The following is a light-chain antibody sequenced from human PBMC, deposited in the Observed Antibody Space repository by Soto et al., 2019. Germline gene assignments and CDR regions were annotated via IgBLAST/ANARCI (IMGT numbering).Light chain of an antibody. V-gene: IGKV3-20*01. CDR1: QNVGNN. Sequence: EIVLTQSPGTLSLSAGERATLSCRASQNVGNNLVWYQQKPGQAPRLLIYGASSRATGIPDRFSGSGSGTDFTLTISRLEPEDFAVYYCQQYGSSQTFGQGTKVDIK. CDR3: QQYGSSQT. CDR2: GAS. J-gene: IGKJ1*01.